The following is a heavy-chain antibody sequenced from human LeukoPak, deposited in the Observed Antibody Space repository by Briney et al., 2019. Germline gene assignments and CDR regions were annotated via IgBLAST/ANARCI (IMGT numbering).Heavy chain of an antibody. V-gene: IGHV3-21*01. J-gene: IGHJ4*02. Sequence: PGGSLRLSCAASGFTFSSYSMNWVRQAPGKGLEWVSSISGSSSYIYYADSVKGRFTISRDNGKNSLYLQMNSLRAEDTAVYYCAREYSSSSYFDYWGQGTLVTVSS. CDR3: AREYSSSSYFDY. CDR1: GFTFSSYS. CDR2: ISGSSSYI. D-gene: IGHD6-6*01.